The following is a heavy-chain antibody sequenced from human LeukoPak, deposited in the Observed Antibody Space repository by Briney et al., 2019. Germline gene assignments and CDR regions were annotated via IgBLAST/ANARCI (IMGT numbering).Heavy chain of an antibody. D-gene: IGHD3-22*01. CDR1: GFTFSSYW. CDR2: IKSDGST. Sequence: GGSLRLSCAASGFTFSSYWMSWVRQAPGKGLVWVSRIKSDGSTNYADSVKGRFTISRDNANNTLSLQMNSLRPEDTGVYYCARAPSEIGGYYPEYFRHWGQGTLVTVSS. CDR3: ARAPSEIGGYYPEYFRH. J-gene: IGHJ1*01. V-gene: IGHV3-74*01.